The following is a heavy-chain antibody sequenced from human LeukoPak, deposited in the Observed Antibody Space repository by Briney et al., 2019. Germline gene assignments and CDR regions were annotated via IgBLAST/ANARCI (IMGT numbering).Heavy chain of an antibody. D-gene: IGHD3-22*01. CDR1: GGSISSYY. Sequence: SETLSLTCTVSGGSISSYYWSWIRQPPGKGLEWIGYIYYSGSTKYNPSLKSRVTISGDTSKNQFSLKLSSVTAADTAVYYCARSYYYDSSGYSFDYWGQGTLVTVSS. CDR3: ARSYYYDSSGYSFDY. J-gene: IGHJ4*02. CDR2: IYYSGST. V-gene: IGHV4-59*01.